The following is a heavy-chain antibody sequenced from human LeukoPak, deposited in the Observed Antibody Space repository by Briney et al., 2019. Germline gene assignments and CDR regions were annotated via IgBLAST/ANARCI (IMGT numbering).Heavy chain of an antibody. CDR2: IGGDGSNT. J-gene: IGHJ4*02. CDR3: ARGGRHDYDGRPPDF. V-gene: IGHV3-74*01. Sequence: PGGSLRLSCGASGLTFRTYWMHWVRQAPGKGLVRVSRIGGDGSNTNFADSVRGRFAISRDNAKNTLYLQMNSLRAEDTAVYYCARGGRHDYDGRPPDFWGQGTLVTVSS. CDR1: GLTFRTYW. D-gene: IGHD4-23*01.